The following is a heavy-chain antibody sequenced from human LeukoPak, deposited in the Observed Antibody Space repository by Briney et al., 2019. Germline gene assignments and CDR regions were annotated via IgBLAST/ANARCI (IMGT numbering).Heavy chain of an antibody. CDR1: GFTFSSYA. CDR2: ISYDGSNK. CDR3: AKDDAWLQFGE. V-gene: IGHV3-30*04. Sequence: GGSLRFSCAASGFTFSSYAMHWVRQAPGKGLEWVAVISYDGSNKYYADSVKGRFTISRDNSKNTLYLEVISLTVEDTAVYYCAKDDAWLQFGEWSQGTLVTVSS. D-gene: IGHD5-24*01. J-gene: IGHJ4*02.